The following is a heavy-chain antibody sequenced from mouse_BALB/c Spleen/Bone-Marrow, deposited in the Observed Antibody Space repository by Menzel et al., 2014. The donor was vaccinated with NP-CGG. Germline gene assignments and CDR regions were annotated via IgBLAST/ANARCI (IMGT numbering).Heavy chain of an antibody. J-gene: IGHJ3*01. D-gene: IGHD1-1*01. Sequence: VQGVESGAELVRPGTSVKVSCKASGYAFTNYLIEWVKQRPGQGLEWIGVINPGSGGTNYNEKFKGKATLTADKSSSTAYMQLSSLTSDDSVVYFCAGWSNYYGSSYLAYWGQGTLVTVSA. CDR2: INPGSGGT. CDR1: GYAFTNYL. V-gene: IGHV1-54*01. CDR3: AGWSNYYGSSYLAY.